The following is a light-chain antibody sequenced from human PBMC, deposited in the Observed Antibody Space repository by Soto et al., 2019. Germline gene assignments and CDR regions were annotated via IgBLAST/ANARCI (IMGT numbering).Light chain of an antibody. V-gene: IGKV3-15*01. Sequence: EILMTQSPATLSVSPGERAILSCRASQSVSSNLAWYQQKPGQAPRLLIYGTSTRATGIPARFGGSGSGTEFTLTISSLQSEDFAVYYCQQYDNWPLLTFGGGTKVEIK. CDR3: QQYDNWPLLT. CDR2: GTS. J-gene: IGKJ4*01. CDR1: QSVSSN.